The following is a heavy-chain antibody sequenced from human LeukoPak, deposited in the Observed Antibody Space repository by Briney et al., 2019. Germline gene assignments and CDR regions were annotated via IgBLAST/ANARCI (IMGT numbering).Heavy chain of an antibody. Sequence: SETLSLTLAVYGGSFSDLFWSWIRQRPGKGVGWSGELNHSGATNYNPSLKSRVTISVDTSKSHFSLNLSSVTATDMAVYFCARVGNGDFDYWGQGTPVTVSS. CDR2: LNHSGAT. D-gene: IGHD1-1*01. CDR1: GGSFSDLF. CDR3: ARVGNGDFDY. J-gene: IGHJ4*02. V-gene: IGHV4-34*01.